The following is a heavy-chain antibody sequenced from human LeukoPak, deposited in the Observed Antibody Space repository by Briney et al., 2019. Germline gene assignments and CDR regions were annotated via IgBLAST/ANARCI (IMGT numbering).Heavy chain of an antibody. Sequence: PGGSLRLSCAASRFSFSSYSMNWVRQAPGKGLEWVSYISGGSSFTYYVDSVKGRFTISRDNAKNSLYLQMNSLRAEDTAVYYCARDLGYSSGPNYWGQGTRVTVSS. D-gene: IGHD6-19*01. CDR2: ISGGSSFT. CDR1: RFSFSSYS. J-gene: IGHJ4*02. CDR3: ARDLGYSSGPNY. V-gene: IGHV3-21*01.